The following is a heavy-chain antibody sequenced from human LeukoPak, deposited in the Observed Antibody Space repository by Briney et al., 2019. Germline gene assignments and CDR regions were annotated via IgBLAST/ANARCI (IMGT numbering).Heavy chain of an antibody. Sequence: GASLKVSRQASGYTFTSYDFNWVRQATGQGLEWMGWMNPNSGNTGYAQKFQGRVTITRNPAISTAYMELSSLRSEDTAVYYCARVRYCSSTSCYKNFDYWGQGTLVTVSS. CDR3: ARVRYCSSTSCYKNFDY. V-gene: IGHV1-8*03. CDR2: MNPNSGNT. CDR1: GYTFTSYD. D-gene: IGHD2-2*02. J-gene: IGHJ4*02.